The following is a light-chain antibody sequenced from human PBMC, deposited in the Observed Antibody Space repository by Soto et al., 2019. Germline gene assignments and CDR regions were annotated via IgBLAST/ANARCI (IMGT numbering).Light chain of an antibody. CDR2: ENN. J-gene: IGLJ2*01. CDR3: GTWDSSLSAL. Sequence: QSVLTQPPSVSAAPGQKVTISCSGSSSNIGFNYVSWYQQLPGTAPKLLIYENNKRPSGIPDRFSGSKSGTSATLGTTGLQTGDEADYYCGTWDSSLSALFGGGTKLTVL. V-gene: IGLV1-51*02. CDR1: SSNIGFNY.